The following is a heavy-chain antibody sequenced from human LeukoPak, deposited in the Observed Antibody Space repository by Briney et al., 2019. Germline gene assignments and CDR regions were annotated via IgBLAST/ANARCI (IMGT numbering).Heavy chain of an antibody. Sequence: GGSLRLSCAASGFTLSSHGMHWVRQAPGKGLEWVSIIWYDGSDEYYADSVKGRFTISRDNSKNTLYLQMNSLRAEDTAAYYCARDGGYHSSGPFDYWGQGTLVTVSS. J-gene: IGHJ4*02. V-gene: IGHV3-33*01. CDR2: IWYDGSDE. CDR1: GFTLSSHG. D-gene: IGHD3-22*01. CDR3: ARDGGYHSSGPFDY.